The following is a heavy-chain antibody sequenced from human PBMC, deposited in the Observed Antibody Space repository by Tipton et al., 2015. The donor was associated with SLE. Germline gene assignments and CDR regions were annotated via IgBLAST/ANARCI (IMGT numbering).Heavy chain of an antibody. Sequence: SLRLSCAASGFTFSSYGMHWVRQAPGKGLEWVAVISSDGSNKYYADSVKGRFTISRDNSKNTLYLQMNSLRAEDTAVYYCAAYSSVWSSSGPWVYWGQGTLVTVSS. D-gene: IGHD6-19*01. CDR2: ISSDGSNK. J-gene: IGHJ4*02. V-gene: IGHV3-30*03. CDR3: AAYSSVWSSSGPWVY. CDR1: GFTFSSYG.